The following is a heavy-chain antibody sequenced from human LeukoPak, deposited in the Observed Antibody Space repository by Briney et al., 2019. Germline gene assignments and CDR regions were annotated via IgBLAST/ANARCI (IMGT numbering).Heavy chain of an antibody. D-gene: IGHD2-8*02. CDR2: ISFNGRDT. V-gene: IGHV3-30*03. J-gene: IGHJ4*02. CDR1: GFDFDGYA. CDR3: SRDSAYWYYYFAD. Sequence: PGGSLRLSCAASGFDFDGYAMHWVRQAPGKGLEWVAMISFNGRDTFYADSVKGRYTISRDNSQTTLYLQMNSLRPEDTAVYYCSRDSAYWYYYFADWGQGTLVTVSS.